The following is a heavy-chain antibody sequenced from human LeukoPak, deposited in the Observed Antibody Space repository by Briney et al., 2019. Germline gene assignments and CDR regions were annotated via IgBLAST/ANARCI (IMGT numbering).Heavy chain of an antibody. V-gene: IGHV3-30*09. CDR2: IAYDGSSE. Sequence: GGSLRLSCAASGFTFSSYAMHWVRQAPGKGLEWVALIAYDGSSEYHADSVKGRFDISRDNSKNTLYLQMNSLRPEDTAVYYCARVVTQGYYYYGMDVWGQGTLVTVSS. CDR1: GFTFSSYA. CDR3: ARVVTQGYYYYGMDV. J-gene: IGHJ6*02.